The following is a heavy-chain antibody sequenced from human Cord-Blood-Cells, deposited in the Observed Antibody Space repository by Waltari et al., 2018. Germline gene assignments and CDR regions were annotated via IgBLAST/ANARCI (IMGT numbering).Heavy chain of an antibody. V-gene: IGHV4-34*01. D-gene: IGHD6-13*01. Sequence: QVQLQQWGAGQLKPSATLSLTCAVYGGSFSGYYWGWIRQHPGKGRGWIGEINHSGRTNYNPSLKSRVTISVYTSKNQFSLKLSSVTAADTAVYYCARVSPGIAADDAFDIWGQGTMVTVSS. J-gene: IGHJ3*02. CDR1: GGSFSGYY. CDR2: INHSGRT. CDR3: ARVSPGIAADDAFDI.